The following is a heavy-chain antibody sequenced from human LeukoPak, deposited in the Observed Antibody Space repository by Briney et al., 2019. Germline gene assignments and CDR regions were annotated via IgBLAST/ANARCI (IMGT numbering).Heavy chain of an antibody. CDR2: MNPNSGNT. D-gene: IGHD3-9*01. CDR1: GYTFTSYD. J-gene: IGHJ5*02. CDR3: ARGSYYDILTGYSAYNWFDP. V-gene: IGHV1-8*01. Sequence: VASVKVSCKASGYTFTSYDINWVRQATGQGLEWMGWMNPNSGNTNYAQKFQGRVTMTRDTSISTAYMELSRLRSDDTAVYYCARGSYYDILTGYSAYNWFDPWGQGTLVTVSS.